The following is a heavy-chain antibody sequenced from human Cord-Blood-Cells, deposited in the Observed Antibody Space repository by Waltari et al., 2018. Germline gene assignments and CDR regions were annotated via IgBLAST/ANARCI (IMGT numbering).Heavy chain of an antibody. CDR1: GFTFSSYG. Sequence: QVQLVASGGGVVQPGRSLRLSCAASGFTFSSYGMHWVRQAPGKGLEWVAVIWYDGSNKYYADSVKGRFTISRDNSKNTLYLQMNSLRAEDTAVYYCASLRYGSGSYYYYGMDVWGQGTTVTVSS. D-gene: IGHD3-10*01. CDR2: IWYDGSNK. CDR3: ASLRYGSGSYYYYGMDV. V-gene: IGHV3-33*01. J-gene: IGHJ6*02.